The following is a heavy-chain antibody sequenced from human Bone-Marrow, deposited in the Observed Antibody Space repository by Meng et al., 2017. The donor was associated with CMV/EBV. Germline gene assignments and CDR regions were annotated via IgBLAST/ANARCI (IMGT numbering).Heavy chain of an antibody. CDR3: GSQEGGY. J-gene: IGHJ4*02. CDR2: ISTSSSYI. Sequence: GGSLRLSCAASAFTFSTYWMDWVRQVPGKGLEWVSSISTSSSYIHYADSVTGRFTISRDNAKNTLYLQMNSLRAEDTAVYYCGSQEGGYWGQGTRVTVSS. CDR1: AFTFSTYW. D-gene: IGHD3-16*01. V-gene: IGHV3-21*06.